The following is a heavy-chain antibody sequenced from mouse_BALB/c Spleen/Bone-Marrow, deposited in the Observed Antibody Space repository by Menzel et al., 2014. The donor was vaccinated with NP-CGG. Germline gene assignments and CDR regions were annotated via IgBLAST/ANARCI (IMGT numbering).Heavy chain of an antibody. CDR1: GYTFTSYW. V-gene: IGHV1-4*01. CDR2: INPSTTYS. Sequence: CGAELARPGASVKMSCKASGYTFTSYWMHWVKQRPGQGLEWIGYINPSTTYSAYNQKFKDKATLTADKSSSTAYMQLSSLTSEDSAVYYCALYYRYDYFDYWGQGTTLTVSS. D-gene: IGHD2-14*01. J-gene: IGHJ2*01. CDR3: ALYYRYDYFDY.